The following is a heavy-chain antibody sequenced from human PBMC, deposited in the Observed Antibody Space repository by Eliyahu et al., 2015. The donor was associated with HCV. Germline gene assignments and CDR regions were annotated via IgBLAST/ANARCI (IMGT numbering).Heavy chain of an antibody. Sequence: QVQLQESGPGLVKPSGTLSLTCAVSGGSISRSRXDWWSWVRQPPGKGAGVVGEIYHSGRPHHNPSLKSRVTISVDKSKNQFSLKLSSVTAADTAVYYCARLYSYGRRFDYWGQGTLVTVSS. CDR1: GGSISRSRXDW. CDR2: IYHSGRP. J-gene: IGHJ4*02. V-gene: IGHV4-4*02. D-gene: IGHD5-18*01. CDR3: ARLYSYGRRFDY.